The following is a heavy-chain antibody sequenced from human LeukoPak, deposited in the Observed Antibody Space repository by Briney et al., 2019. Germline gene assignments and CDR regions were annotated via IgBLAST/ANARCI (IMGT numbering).Heavy chain of an antibody. Sequence: SVKVSCKASGGTFSSYAISWVRQAPGQGLEWMGGIIPIFGTANYAQKFQGRVTITADESTSTAYMELSSLRSEDTAVYYCARVDGGNSGAYFDYWGQGTLVTVSS. CDR3: ARVDGGNSGAYFDY. CDR1: GGTFSSYA. J-gene: IGHJ4*02. CDR2: IIPIFGTA. D-gene: IGHD4-23*01. V-gene: IGHV1-69*13.